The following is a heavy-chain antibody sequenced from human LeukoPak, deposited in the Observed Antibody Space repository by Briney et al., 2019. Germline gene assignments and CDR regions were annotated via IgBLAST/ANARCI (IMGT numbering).Heavy chain of an antibody. CDR1: GGTFSSYA. J-gene: IGHJ4*02. CDR3: ARDRPSYYYDSSGYTH. V-gene: IGHV1-69*04. D-gene: IGHD3-22*01. CDR2: IIPILGIA. Sequence: SVKVSCKASGGTFSSYAISWMRQAPGQGLEWMGRIIPILGIANYAQKFQGRVTITADKSTSTAYMELSSLRSEDTAVYCCARDRPSYYYDSSGYTHWGQGTLVTVSS.